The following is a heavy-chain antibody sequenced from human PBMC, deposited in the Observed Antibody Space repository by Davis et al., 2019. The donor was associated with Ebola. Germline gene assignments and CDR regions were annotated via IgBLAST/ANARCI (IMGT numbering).Heavy chain of an antibody. CDR3: ARGSVVVAAVFDY. V-gene: IGHV5-51*01. CDR2: IYPGDSDT. J-gene: IGHJ4*02. D-gene: IGHD2-15*01. CDR1: GYRFTSYW. Sequence: GESLKISCKGSGYRFTSYWIAWVRQMPGKGLEWMGIIYPGDSDTRYSPSFQGQVTISADKSISTAYLQWSSLKASDTAMYYCARGSVVVAAVFDYWGQGTLVTVSS.